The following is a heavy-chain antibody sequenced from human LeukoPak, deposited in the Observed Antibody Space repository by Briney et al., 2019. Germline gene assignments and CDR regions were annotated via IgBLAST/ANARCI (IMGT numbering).Heavy chain of an antibody. CDR3: ARPGRVGAAPWYFDY. CDR2: IYYSGST. V-gene: IGHV4-38-2*02. D-gene: IGHD3-16*01. Sequence: SETLSLTCTVSGYSISSGYYWGWIRQPPGKGLEWIGSIYYSGSTYYNPSLKSRVTISVDTSKNQFSLKPSSVTAADTAVYYCARPGRVGAAPWYFDYWGQGTLVTVSS. CDR1: GYSISSGYY. J-gene: IGHJ4*02.